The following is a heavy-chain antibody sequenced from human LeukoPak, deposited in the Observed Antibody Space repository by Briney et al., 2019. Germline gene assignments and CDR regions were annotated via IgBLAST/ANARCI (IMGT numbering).Heavy chain of an antibody. V-gene: IGHV7-4-1*02. CDR1: GYTFTSYA. D-gene: IGHD5-18*01. CDR3: ARVDYVDTAMVVFDY. J-gene: IGHJ4*02. CDR2: INTNTGNP. Sequence: ASVKVSCKASGYTFTSYAMNWVRQAPGQGLEWMGWINTNTGNPTYAQGFTGRFAFSLDTSVSTAYLQISSLKAEDTAVYYCARVDYVDTAMVVFDYWGQGTLVTVSS.